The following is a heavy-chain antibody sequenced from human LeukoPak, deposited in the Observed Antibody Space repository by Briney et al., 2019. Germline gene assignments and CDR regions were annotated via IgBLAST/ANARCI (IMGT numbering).Heavy chain of an antibody. CDR3: ARASGWYGTSYFDY. CDR2: IITIFGTA. Sequence: AASVTVSCKASGGTFSSYAISWVRQAPGQGLEWMGGIITIFGTANYAQKFQGRVTITADESTSTAYMELSSLRSEDTAVYYCARASGWYGTSYFDYWGQGTLVTVSS. J-gene: IGHJ4*02. V-gene: IGHV1-69*01. CDR1: GGTFSSYA. D-gene: IGHD6-19*01.